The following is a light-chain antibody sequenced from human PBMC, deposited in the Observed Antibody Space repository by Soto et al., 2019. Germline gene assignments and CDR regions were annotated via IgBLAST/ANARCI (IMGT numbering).Light chain of an antibody. CDR1: QSLNSFY. CDR2: GSS. CDR3: QQYDIPPRP. Sequence: IVLTQSPGTLSLSPGERATLSCRASQSLNSFYLAWYQQKPGQAPRLLIYGSSNRATGIPDRFSGSGSGKDFTLTISRRDPGDFAVYYCQQYDIPPRPFGQGTKGNIK. J-gene: IGKJ1*01. V-gene: IGKV3-20*01.